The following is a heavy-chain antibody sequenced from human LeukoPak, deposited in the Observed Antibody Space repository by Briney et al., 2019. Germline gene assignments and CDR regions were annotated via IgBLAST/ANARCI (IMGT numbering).Heavy chain of an antibody. CDR3: ARGGFGELLYVPDY. CDR1: GGSISSYY. CDR2: VYYTGST. D-gene: IGHD3-10*01. J-gene: IGHJ4*02. Sequence: SETLSLTCTVSGGSISSYYWSWIRQPPGKGLEWIGYVYYTGSTNYNPSLKSRVTISIDTSKNQFSLKLSSVTAADTAVYYCARGGFGELLYVPDYWGQGTLVTVSS. V-gene: IGHV4-59*01.